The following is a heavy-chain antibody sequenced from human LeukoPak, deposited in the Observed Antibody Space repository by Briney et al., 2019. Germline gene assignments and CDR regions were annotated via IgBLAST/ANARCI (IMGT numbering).Heavy chain of an antibody. CDR1: GGTFSTSA. D-gene: IGHD5-18*01. J-gene: IGHJ6*02. CDR3: ARDQGLTAPPPYGLDV. V-gene: IGHV1-69*04. CDR2: IIPVLNIT. Sequence: SVKVSCKTSGGTFSTSAITWGRQAPGQGLEWMGRIIPVLNITTYAQKFQGSVTITADTSTSTVYMELSSLRSEETAVYYCARDQGLTAPPPYGLDVWGQGTTVIVSS.